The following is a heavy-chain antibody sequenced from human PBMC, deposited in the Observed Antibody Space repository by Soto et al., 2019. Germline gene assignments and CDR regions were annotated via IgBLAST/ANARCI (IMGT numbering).Heavy chain of an antibody. V-gene: IGHV1-69*02. CDR3: ATSYGSGSRACDH. D-gene: IGHD3-10*01. CDR1: AGTFSSYT. J-gene: IGHJ4*02. CDR2: IIPMLGMS. Sequence: QVQLVQSGAEVKKPGSSVRVSCKASAGTFSSYTINWVRQAPGQGLEWMGRIIPMLGMSNYALRFQGRVTSIADKSTTTAYMELTSVRSDDTAVYYCATSYGSGSRACDHWGQGTLVTVSS.